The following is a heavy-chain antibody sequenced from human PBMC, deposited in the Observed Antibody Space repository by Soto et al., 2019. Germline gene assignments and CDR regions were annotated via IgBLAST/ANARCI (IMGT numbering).Heavy chain of an antibody. CDR3: AHIVVAGLGYYFDY. J-gene: IGHJ4*02. D-gene: IGHD6-19*01. CDR1: GFSLSSTRMA. Sequence: SGPTLVNPTQTLTLTCTFSGFSLSSTRMAVGWIRQPPGKALEWLALIYWDDDKRYSPFLKSRLTITKDTSKNQVVLTMSNMDPVDTARYYCAHIVVAGLGYYFDYWGQGTLVTV. CDR2: IYWDDDK. V-gene: IGHV2-5*02.